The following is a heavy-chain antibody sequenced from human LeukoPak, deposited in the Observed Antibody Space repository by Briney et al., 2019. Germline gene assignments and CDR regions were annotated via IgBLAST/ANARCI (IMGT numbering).Heavy chain of an antibody. D-gene: IGHD3-22*01. CDR3: ARVFGDYYDSSGYRDY. J-gene: IGHJ4*02. CDR1: GYTFTSYA. Sequence: ASVKVSCKASGYTFTSYAMNWVRQAPGQGLEWMGWINTNTGNPTYAQGSTGRFVFSLDTSVSTAYLQISSLKAEDTAVYYCARVFGDYYDSSGYRDYWGQGTLVTVSS. V-gene: IGHV7-4-1*02. CDR2: INTNTGNP.